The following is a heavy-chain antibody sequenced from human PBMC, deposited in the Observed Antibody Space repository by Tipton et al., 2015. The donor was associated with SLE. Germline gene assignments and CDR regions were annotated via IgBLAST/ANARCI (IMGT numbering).Heavy chain of an antibody. Sequence: QLVQSGAEVKKPGASVKVSCKASGYTFTDYHIHWVRQAPGQGLEWMGWINPKSGGTNYVQSFQGRVTMTRDSSISTAYMVLSRLRSDDTAVYYCARGSYDFWSGYFDAFDIWGQGTMVTVSS. V-gene: IGHV1-2*02. CDR2: INPKSGGT. D-gene: IGHD3-3*01. J-gene: IGHJ3*02. CDR3: ARGSYDFWSGYFDAFDI. CDR1: GYTFTDYH.